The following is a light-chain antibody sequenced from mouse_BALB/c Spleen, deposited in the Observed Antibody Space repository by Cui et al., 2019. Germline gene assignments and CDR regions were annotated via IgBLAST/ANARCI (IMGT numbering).Light chain of an antibody. J-gene: IGKJ2*01. CDR2: STS. Sequence: QIVLTQSPAIMSASLGERVTMTCTASPSVSSSYLHWYQQKPGSSPKLWIYSTSNLASGVPARFSGSGSGTSYSLTISSMEAEDAATYYCHQYHRSPYTFGGGTKLEI. V-gene: IGKV4-74*01. CDR3: HQYHRSPYT. CDR1: PSVSSSY.